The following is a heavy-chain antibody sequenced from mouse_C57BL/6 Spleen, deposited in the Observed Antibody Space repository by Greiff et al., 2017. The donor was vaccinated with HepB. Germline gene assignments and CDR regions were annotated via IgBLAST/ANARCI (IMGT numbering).Heavy chain of an antibody. J-gene: IGHJ2*01. Sequence: ESGPGLVKPSQSLSLTCSVTGYSITSGYYWNWIRQFPGNKLEWMGYISYDGSNNYNPSLKNRISITRDTSKNQFFLKLNSVTTEDTATYYCARATMITTCYFDYWGQGTTLTVSS. CDR1: GYSITSGYY. CDR2: ISYDGSN. CDR3: ARATMITTCYFDY. D-gene: IGHD2-4*01. V-gene: IGHV3-6*01.